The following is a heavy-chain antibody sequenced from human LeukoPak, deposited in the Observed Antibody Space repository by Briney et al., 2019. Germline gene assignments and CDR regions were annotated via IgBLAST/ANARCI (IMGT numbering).Heavy chain of an antibody. CDR1: GFTFISYC. CDR2: IKEGGSAK. D-gene: IGHD5-12*01. V-gene: IGHV3-7*04. CDR3: ARVYGSGFYLIDY. Sequence: GGSLRLSCAAAGFTFISYCMAWVRQAPGKGLEWVANIKEGGSAKYYVDSVRGRFTISRDNAKNSLYLQMNSLRAEDTAVYYCARVYGSGFYLIDYWGQGKLVTVSS. J-gene: IGHJ4*02.